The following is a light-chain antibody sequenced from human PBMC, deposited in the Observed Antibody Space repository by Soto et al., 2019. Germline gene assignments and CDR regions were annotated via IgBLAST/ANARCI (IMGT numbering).Light chain of an antibody. CDR2: AAS. Sequence: DIQLTQSPSSLSASVGDRVTITCRASQSIHIYLSWYQQKPGKAPQLVIYAASSLQSGVPSRFNGSGSGTAVTLPISSLQPEDFATYYCHQSYSTPPYSFGQGTTLGIK. V-gene: IGKV1-39*01. J-gene: IGKJ2*03. CDR3: HQSYSTPPYS. CDR1: QSIHIY.